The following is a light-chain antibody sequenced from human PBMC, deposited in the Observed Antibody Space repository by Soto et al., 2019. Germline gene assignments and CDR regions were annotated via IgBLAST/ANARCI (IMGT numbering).Light chain of an antibody. CDR3: CSXXXXXXXV. CDR1: SSDVGSYNL. CDR2: EGS. Sequence: QSALTQPASVSGSPGQSITISCTGTSSDVGSYNLVSWYQQHPGKAPKLMIYEGSKRPSGVSNRFSGSKSGNTASLTISGXXXEXXAXYYCCSXXXXXXXVFGXGT. J-gene: IGLJ1*01. V-gene: IGLV2-23*01.